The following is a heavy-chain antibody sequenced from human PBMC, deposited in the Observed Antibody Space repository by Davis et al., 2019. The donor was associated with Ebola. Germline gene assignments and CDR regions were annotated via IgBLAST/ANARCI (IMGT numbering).Heavy chain of an antibody. CDR1: GFSFSTYW. Sequence: GESLKISCAASGFSFSTYWMSWVRQAPGKGLEWVANIKQDGSEKYYVDSVKGRFTISRDNAKSTLYLQMNSLRAEDTAVYYCAKVLQATNILATTYYYYALDVWGPGTTVTVS. D-gene: IGHD5-12*01. J-gene: IGHJ6*02. CDR2: IKQDGSEK. V-gene: IGHV3-7*03. CDR3: AKVLQATNILATTYYYYALDV.